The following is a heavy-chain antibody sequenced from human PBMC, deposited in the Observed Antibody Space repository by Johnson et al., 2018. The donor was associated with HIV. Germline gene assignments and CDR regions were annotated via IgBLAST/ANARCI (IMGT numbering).Heavy chain of an antibody. CDR1: GFTFSSYA. CDR2: INAGGDT. D-gene: IGHD1-26*01. J-gene: IGHJ3*02. CDR3: STGWGWVVQWGSGAFDI. V-gene: IGHV3-30*04. Sequence: QVQLVESGGGVVQPGRSLRLSCAASGFTFSSYAMHWVRQAPGKGLEWVAVINAGGDTYYADSVKGRFTISRDRSKNTLYLQMNSLRAEDTAVYYCSTGWGWVVQWGSGAFDIWGQGTMVTISS.